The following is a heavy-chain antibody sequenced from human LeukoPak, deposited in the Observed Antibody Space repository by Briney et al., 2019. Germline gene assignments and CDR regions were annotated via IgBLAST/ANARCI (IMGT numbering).Heavy chain of an antibody. CDR2: IYYSGST. D-gene: IGHD2-2*01. CDR3: ARDDVVVVPAAISAFDI. J-gene: IGHJ3*02. Sequence: ETLSLTCTVSGGSISSSSYYWGWIRQPPGKGLERIGSIYYSGSTYYNPSLKSRVTISVDTSKNQFSLKLSSVTAADTAVYYCARDDVVVVPAAISAFDIWGQGTMVTVSS. V-gene: IGHV4-39*07. CDR1: GGSISSSSYY.